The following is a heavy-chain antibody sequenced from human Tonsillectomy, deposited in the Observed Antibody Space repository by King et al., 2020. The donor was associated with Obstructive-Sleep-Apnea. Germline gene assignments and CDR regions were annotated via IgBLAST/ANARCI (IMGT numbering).Heavy chain of an antibody. D-gene: IGHD1-7*01. CDR3: ARDLQTHNWNYDWFDP. CDR1: GGSISSSSYY. J-gene: IGHJ5*02. Sequence: LQLQESGPGLVKPSETLSLTCTVSGGSISSSSYYWGWIRQPPGKGLEWIGSIYYSGSTYYNPSLKSRVTISVDTSKNQFSLKLSSVTAADTAVYYCARDLQTHNWNYDWFDPWGQGTLVTVSS. CDR2: IYYSGST. V-gene: IGHV4-39*07.